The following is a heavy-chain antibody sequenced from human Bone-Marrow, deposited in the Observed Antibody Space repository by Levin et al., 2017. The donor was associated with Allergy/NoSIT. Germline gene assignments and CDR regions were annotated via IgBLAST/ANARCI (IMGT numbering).Heavy chain of an antibody. CDR3: ATSHDYADPDTDYYFYPMDV. CDR2: ISYDGNHK. V-gene: IGHV3-30*03. Sequence: GESLKISCAASGLTFKSYGMHWVRQAPGKGLEWVAAISYDGNHKYYADSVKGRFTISRDNSKNTLHLQVVSLRPDDTAVYYCATSHDYADPDTDYYFYPMDVWGQGTTVAVSS. D-gene: IGHD4-17*01. CDR1: GLTFKSYG. J-gene: IGHJ6*02.